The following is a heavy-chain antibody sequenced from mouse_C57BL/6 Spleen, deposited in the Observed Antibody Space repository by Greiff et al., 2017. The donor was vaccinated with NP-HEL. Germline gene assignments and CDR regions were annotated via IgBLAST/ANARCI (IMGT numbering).Heavy chain of an antibody. D-gene: IGHD1-1*01. CDR3: ARDGSSSGYWYFDV. Sequence: VQLVESGAELVKPGASVKMSCKASGYTFTTYPIEWMKQNHGKSLEWIGNFHPYNDDTKYNEKFKGKATLTVEKSSSTVYLELSRLTSDDSAVYYCARDGSSSGYWYFDVWGTGTTVTVSS. CDR2: FHPYNDDT. J-gene: IGHJ1*03. CDR1: GYTFTTYP. V-gene: IGHV1-47*01.